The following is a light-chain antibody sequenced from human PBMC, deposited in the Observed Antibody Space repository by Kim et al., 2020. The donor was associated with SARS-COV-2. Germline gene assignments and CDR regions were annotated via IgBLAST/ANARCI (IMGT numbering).Light chain of an antibody. CDR2: DAS. CDR3: HQYNYWPPET. V-gene: IGKV3-15*01. CDR1: QSVGGN. Sequence: EIVMTQSPATLSVSPGERATLSCRASQSVGGNLAWYQQRPGQAPRLLIYDASTRATGIPARFSGSGSGTDFTLTISSLQSEDFAVYYCHQYNYWPPETFGRGTKLEIK. J-gene: IGKJ2*01.